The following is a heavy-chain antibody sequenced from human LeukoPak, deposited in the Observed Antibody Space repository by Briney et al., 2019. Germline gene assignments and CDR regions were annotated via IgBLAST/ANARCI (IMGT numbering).Heavy chain of an antibody. CDR2: IYYSGST. V-gene: IGHV4-59*12. CDR1: GGTISSYY. Sequence: PSETLSLTCTVSGGTISSYYWSWIRQPPGKGPEWIGYIYYSGSTNYNPSLKSRVTISVDKSKNQFSLKLSSVTAADTAVYYCARGSAGTGYDYWGQGTLVTVSS. J-gene: IGHJ4*02. D-gene: IGHD1-1*01. CDR3: ARGSAGTGYDY.